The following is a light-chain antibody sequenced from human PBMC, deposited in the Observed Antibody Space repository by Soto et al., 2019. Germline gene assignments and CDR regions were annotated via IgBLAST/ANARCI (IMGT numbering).Light chain of an antibody. V-gene: IGKV1-5*03. Sequence: DIPLTHSPSILSESVGERFTMXRRASQGISSWLAWYQQKPGKAPNLLIHKASHLESGVPSRFSGSGSGTEFTLTISSLQPGDFATYYCQHYNTYPWTFGQGTKVDIK. CDR1: QGISSW. CDR3: QHYNTYPWT. J-gene: IGKJ1*01. CDR2: KAS.